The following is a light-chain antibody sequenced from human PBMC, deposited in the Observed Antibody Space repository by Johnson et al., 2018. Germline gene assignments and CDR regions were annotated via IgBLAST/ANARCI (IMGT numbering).Light chain of an antibody. V-gene: IGLV1-51*02. Sequence: QSVLTQPPSVSAAPGQKVTISCSGSSSNIGNNYVSWYQQPPGTAPKLLIYETKKRPSGIPDRFSGSKSGTSATLGLTGLRHVAEADYYCGTWDSSLSAGNVFGTGTKVTVL. J-gene: IGLJ1*01. CDR2: ETK. CDR1: SSNIGNNY. CDR3: GTWDSSLSAGNV.